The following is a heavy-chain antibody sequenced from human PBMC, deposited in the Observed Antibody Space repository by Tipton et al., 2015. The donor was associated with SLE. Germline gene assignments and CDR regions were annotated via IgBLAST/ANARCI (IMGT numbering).Heavy chain of an antibody. CDR1: GGSISSSSYY. CDR3: ARGGGDY. Sequence: TLSLTCTVSGGSISSSSYYWGWIRQPPGKGLEWIGEINHSGSTNYNPSLKSRVTISVDTSKNQFSLKLSSVTAADTAVYYCARGGGDYWGLGTLVTVSS. D-gene: IGHD3-16*01. V-gene: IGHV4-39*07. CDR2: INHSGST. J-gene: IGHJ4*02.